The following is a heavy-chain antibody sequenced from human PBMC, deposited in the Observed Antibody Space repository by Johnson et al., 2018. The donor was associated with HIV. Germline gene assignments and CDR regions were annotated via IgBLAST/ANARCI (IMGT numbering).Heavy chain of an antibody. V-gene: IGHV3-66*01. Sequence: VKLVESGGGLAQSGGSLRLSCGASGLTVSNNYMNWVRQAPGKGLEWVSVFYSGGSTYYADPVTGRFTISRANAKNSMYLQMNSLRAEDTAGYSCAREKIKGDAFGIWGQGTMVTVSS. J-gene: IGHJ3*02. CDR1: GLTVSNNY. CDR3: AREKIKGDAFGI. D-gene: IGHD3-16*01. CDR2: FYSGGST.